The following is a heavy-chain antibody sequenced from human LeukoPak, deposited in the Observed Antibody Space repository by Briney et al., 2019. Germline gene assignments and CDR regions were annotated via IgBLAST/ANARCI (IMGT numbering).Heavy chain of an antibody. CDR2: ISYDGSNK. V-gene: IGHV3-30*18. CDR1: GFTFSNFG. J-gene: IGHJ3*02. CDR3: AKSLLTTATGTGRAFDI. Sequence: GGSLRLSCAASGFTFSNFGLRWVRQAPGKGLEWVAVISYDGSNKFSADSVRGRLTISRDNSKNTLYLQMNSLRADDTAVYYCAKSLLTTATGTGRAFDIWGQGTMVTVSS. D-gene: IGHD1-1*01.